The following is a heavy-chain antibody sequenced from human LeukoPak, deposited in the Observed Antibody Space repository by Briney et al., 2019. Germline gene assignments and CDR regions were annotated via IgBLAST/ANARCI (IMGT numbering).Heavy chain of an antibody. Sequence: GGSLRLTCAASGFTLSGYAMSWVRQAPGKGLQWVSTISRSGDNTYYADSVKGRFTISRDNSKNTLYVQMNSLRAEDTAIYYCAKAGANWFDPWGQGTVVTVSS. J-gene: IGHJ5*02. V-gene: IGHV3-23*01. D-gene: IGHD3-10*01. CDR3: AKAGANWFDP. CDR2: ISRSGDNT. CDR1: GFTLSGYA.